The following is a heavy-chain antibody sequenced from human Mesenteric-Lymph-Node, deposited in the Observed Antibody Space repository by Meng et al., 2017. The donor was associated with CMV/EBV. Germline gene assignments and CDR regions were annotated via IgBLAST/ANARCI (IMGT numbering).Heavy chain of an antibody. CDR2: IHYSGST. V-gene: IGHV4-39*07. CDR3: ASCSGRIRLGAFDI. D-gene: IGHD2-15*01. J-gene: IGHJ3*02. CDR1: GASIGSSSPY. Sequence: SETLSLTCSVSGASIGSSSPYWAWIRQSPGKGLEWIGNIHYSGSTFYNPSLKSRVTISVDTSKNQFSLKLSSVTAADTAVYYCASCSGRIRLGAFDIWGQGTMVTVSS.